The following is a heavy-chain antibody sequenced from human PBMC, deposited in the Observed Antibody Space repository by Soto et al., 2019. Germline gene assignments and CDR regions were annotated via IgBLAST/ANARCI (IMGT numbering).Heavy chain of an antibody. V-gene: IGHV1-69*01. CDR3: ARQGNCSSTSCYSDLFDP. Sequence: QVQLVQSGAEVKKPGSSVKVSCNASGGTFSSYAISWVRQAPGQGLEWMGGIIPIFGTANYAQKFQGRVTITADESTSTAYMELSSLRSEDTAVYYCARQGNCSSTSCYSDLFDPWGQGTLVTVSS. CDR1: GGTFSSYA. D-gene: IGHD2-2*01. J-gene: IGHJ5*02. CDR2: IIPIFGTA.